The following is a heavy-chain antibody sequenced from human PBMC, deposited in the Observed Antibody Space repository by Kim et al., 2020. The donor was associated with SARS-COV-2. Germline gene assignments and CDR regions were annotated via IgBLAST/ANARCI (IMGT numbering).Heavy chain of an antibody. CDR3: AKNSRTRYFFLRGKHFYYYMDG. CDR1: GFRIRDDA. J-gene: IGHJ6*03. D-gene: IGHD3-16*01. V-gene: IGHV3-23*01. CDR2: MTDSGVP. Sequence: GGSLRLSCAASGFRIRDDAMTWVRQAPGKGLEWVSSMTDSGVPYYAATVEGRFSVSRDNYKNILYLQMNSLTGDDTAVYFCAKNSRTRYFFLRGKHFYYYMDGWGEGTLVTVSS.